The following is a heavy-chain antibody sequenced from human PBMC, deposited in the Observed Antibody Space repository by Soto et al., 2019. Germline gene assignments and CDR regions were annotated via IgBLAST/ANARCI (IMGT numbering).Heavy chain of an antibody. D-gene: IGHD3-10*01. Sequence: QVQLVQSGAEVKKPGSSVKVSCKASGGTFSNYAFTWVRQAPGQGLERMGGIIPIFGTANYAQNFQGRVTITADIFTSTTYMELSSLRSEDTAVYYCARAFESGGFYYGMDVWGQETTVTVSS. CDR1: GGTFSNYA. CDR3: ARAFESGGFYYGMDV. CDR2: IIPIFGTA. V-gene: IGHV1-69*14. J-gene: IGHJ6*02.